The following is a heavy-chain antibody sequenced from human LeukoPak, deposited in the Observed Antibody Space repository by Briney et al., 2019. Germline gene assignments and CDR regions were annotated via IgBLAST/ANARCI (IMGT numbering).Heavy chain of an antibody. CDR3: ARGIDNYYYYMDV. Sequence: GGSLRLSCAASGVTFSSYWMHSVRQVPGKGLVWVSRIKSDGTTTNYAHSVNGSFSTARNTTTNSLYLQMNSLITTHMVVYYCARGIDNYYYYMDVWGKGTTVTVSS. V-gene: IGHV3-74*01. CDR2: IKSDGTTT. CDR1: GVTFSSYW. J-gene: IGHJ6*03.